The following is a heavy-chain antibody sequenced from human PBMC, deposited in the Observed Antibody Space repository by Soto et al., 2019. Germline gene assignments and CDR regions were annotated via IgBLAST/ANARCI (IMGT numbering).Heavy chain of an antibody. CDR1: GLTFSNYA. Sequence: EVRLLESGGGLVKPGGSLRLSCATSGLTFSNYAMSWVRQAPGGGLGWVSSMSGSRRTTYYADSVRGRFTISRDRSKNTLYLQMSSLRAEDTALYYCAKNQERELPRVIDFWGQGTLVTVSS. CDR2: MSGSRRTT. V-gene: IGHV3-23*01. D-gene: IGHD1-7*01. J-gene: IGHJ4*02. CDR3: AKNQERELPRVIDF.